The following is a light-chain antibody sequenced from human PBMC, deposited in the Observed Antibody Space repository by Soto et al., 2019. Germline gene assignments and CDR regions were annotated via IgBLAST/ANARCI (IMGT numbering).Light chain of an antibody. CDR3: CLYTGSSTS. V-gene: IGLV2-23*01. Sequence: QSVLTQPASVSGSPGQSITMSCAGASSDVGSYNLVSWYQQYPGKAPKLIIYEGNKRPSGVSNRFSGSGSGNTASLTISGRQAEDAADYYCCLYTGSSTSFGGGTKLTVL. CDR2: EGN. CDR1: SSDVGSYNL. J-gene: IGLJ3*02.